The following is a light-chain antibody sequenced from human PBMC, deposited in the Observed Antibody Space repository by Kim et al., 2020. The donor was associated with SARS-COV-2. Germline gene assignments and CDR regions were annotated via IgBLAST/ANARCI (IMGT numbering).Light chain of an antibody. Sequence: SQGERAPLSCRASQSFSSSYLAWYQQKPGQATRLLIYGASTRATDIPDRFSGSGSGTDFTLTISSLEPEDFAVYLCQQYSASPITFGQGTRLEIK. CDR1: QSFSSSY. J-gene: IGKJ5*01. CDR2: GAS. V-gene: IGKV3-20*01. CDR3: QQYSASPIT.